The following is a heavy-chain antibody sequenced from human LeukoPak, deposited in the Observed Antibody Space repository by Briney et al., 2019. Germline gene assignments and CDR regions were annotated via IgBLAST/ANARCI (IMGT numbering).Heavy chain of an antibody. Sequence: SETLSLTCTVSGGSISSGGYYWSWIRQHPGKGLEWIGYIYYSGSTYYNPSLKSRVTISVDTSKNQFSLKLSSVTAADTAVYYCARAVYDYVWGSYRYPLQSFDIWGQGTMVTVSS. CDR2: IYYSGST. D-gene: IGHD3-16*02. CDR1: GGSISSGGYY. V-gene: IGHV4-31*03. J-gene: IGHJ3*02. CDR3: ARAVYDYVWGSYRYPLQSFDI.